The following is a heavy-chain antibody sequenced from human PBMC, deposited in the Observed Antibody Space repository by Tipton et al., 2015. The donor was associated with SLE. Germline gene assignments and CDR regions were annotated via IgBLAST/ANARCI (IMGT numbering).Heavy chain of an antibody. CDR1: GGSISSGGYY. Sequence: TLSLTCTVSGGSISSGGYYWSWIRQHPGKGLEWIGYIYYSGSTYYNPSLKSRVTISVDTSKNQFSLKLSSVTAADTAVYYCATRRYCSSTSCSGFDYWGQGTLVTVSS. D-gene: IGHD2-2*01. J-gene: IGHJ4*02. CDR2: IYYSGST. CDR3: ATRRYCSSTSCSGFDY. V-gene: IGHV4-31*03.